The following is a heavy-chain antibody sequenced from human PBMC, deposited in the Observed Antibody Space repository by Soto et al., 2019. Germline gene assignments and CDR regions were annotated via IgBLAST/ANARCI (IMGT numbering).Heavy chain of an antibody. D-gene: IGHD6-19*01. CDR2: ISYDGSNK. J-gene: IGHJ4*02. V-gene: IGHV3-30-3*01. Sequence: QVQLVESGGGVVQPGRSLKLSCAASGFTFSSYAMHWVRQAPGKGLEWVAVISYDGSNKYYADSVKGRFTISRDNSKNTLYLRMNILRAEDTAVYYCARDNSPYSSGWHNRHFDYWGQGTLVTVSS. CDR1: GFTFSSYA. CDR3: ARDNSPYSSGWHNRHFDY.